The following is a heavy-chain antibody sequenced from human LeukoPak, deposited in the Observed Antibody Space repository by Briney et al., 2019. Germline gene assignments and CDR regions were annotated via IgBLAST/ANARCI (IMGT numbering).Heavy chain of an antibody. CDR2: IDDGGNT. CDR3: ARFSRITRGDWGDAFDL. CDR1: GGSFSDYF. V-gene: IGHV4-34*01. D-gene: IGHD2-21*02. Sequence: ASETLSLMCSVYGGSFSDYFWSWIRQPPGKGLEWIGEIDDGGNTNYNPSLMSRVIVSMEKSKKQFSLMMRSVTAADTAVYYCARFSRITRGDWGDAFDLWGQGATVIVSS. J-gene: IGHJ3*01.